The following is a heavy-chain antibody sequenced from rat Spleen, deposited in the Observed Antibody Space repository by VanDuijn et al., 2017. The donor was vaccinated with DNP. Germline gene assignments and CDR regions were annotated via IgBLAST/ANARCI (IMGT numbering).Heavy chain of an antibody. D-gene: IGHD1-6*01. CDR2: INTGSGCT. CDR1: GYTFTTYY. CDR3: ARTFRVYYGLLPFAY. Sequence: QVQLQQSGAELAKPGSSVKISCKASGYTFTTYYISWIKHTTGQGLDYIGYINTGSGCTHYNEKFKGKATLTVDKSSSTAFMQLSSLTPDVSAVYYCARTFRVYYGLLPFAYWGQGTLATVSS. J-gene: IGHJ3*01. V-gene: IGHV1-43*01.